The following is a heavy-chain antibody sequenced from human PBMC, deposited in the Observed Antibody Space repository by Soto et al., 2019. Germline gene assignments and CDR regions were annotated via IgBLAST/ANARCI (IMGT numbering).Heavy chain of an antibody. CDR2: INPSGGST. V-gene: IGHV1-46*01. Sequence: QVQLVQSGAEVKKPGASVKVSCKASGYTFTSYYMHWVRQAPGQGLEWMGIINPSGGSTSYAQKFQGRVTMTRDTSTSIVYMELSSLRSEDTAVYYCARMGIAARYYYGMDVWGQGTTVTVSS. J-gene: IGHJ6*02. CDR3: ARMGIAARYYYGMDV. CDR1: GYTFTSYY. D-gene: IGHD6-6*01.